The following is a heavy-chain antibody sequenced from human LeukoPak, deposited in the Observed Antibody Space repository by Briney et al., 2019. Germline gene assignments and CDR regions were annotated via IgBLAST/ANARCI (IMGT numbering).Heavy chain of an antibody. CDR1: GYTFTSYG. CDR2: ISAYNGNT. Sequence: ASVKVSCKASGYTFTSYGISWVRQAPGQGLEWMGWISAYNGNTNYAQKLQGRVTMTTDTSTSTAYMELRSLRSDDTAVYYCALGGIAAAAYYYYGMDVWGQGTTVTVSS. V-gene: IGHV1-18*01. D-gene: IGHD6-13*01. CDR3: ALGGIAAAAYYYYGMDV. J-gene: IGHJ6*02.